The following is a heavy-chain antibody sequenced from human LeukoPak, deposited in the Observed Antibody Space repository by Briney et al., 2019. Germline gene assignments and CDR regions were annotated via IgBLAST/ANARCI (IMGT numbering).Heavy chain of an antibody. V-gene: IGHV4-38-2*02. D-gene: IGHD3-22*01. Sequence: SETLSLTCTVSGYSISSGYYWGWIRQPPGKGLEWIGSIYHSGSTYYNPSLRSRVTISVDTSKNQFSLKLSSVTAADTAVYYCARTYDSSKPFDYWGQGTLVTVSS. CDR2: IYHSGST. J-gene: IGHJ4*02. CDR1: GYSISSGYY. CDR3: ARTYDSSKPFDY.